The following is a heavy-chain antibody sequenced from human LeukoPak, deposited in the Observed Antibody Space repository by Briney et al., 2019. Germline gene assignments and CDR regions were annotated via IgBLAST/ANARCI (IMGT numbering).Heavy chain of an antibody. Sequence: GGSLRLSCVASDFTFDFYWMTWVRQAPGKGLGWLANILPDGSQKYYVDSVKGRFTISRDNPKNSLYLQINNLRAEDTAVYYCGRLAHNAWYAIDFWGQGTLVTVSS. CDR1: DFTFDFYW. CDR2: ILPDGSQK. D-gene: IGHD2-2*01. J-gene: IGHJ4*02. CDR3: GRLAHNAWYAIDF. V-gene: IGHV3-7*01.